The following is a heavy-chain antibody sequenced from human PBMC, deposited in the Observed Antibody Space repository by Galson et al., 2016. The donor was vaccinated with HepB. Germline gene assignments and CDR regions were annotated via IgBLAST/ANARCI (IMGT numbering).Heavy chain of an antibody. Sequence: SVKVSCKASGGTFSSYGISWVRQAPGQGLEWMGGIIPIFGTANYGQKFQGGVTITADTSTSTVYMEMSSLRSEDTAVYYCAGRGFDYGSHSGSLYYYYYGMDVWGQGTTVTVSS. CDR2: IIPIFGTA. V-gene: IGHV1-69*06. D-gene: IGHD4/OR15-4a*01. CDR3: AGRGFDYGSHSGSLYYYYYGMDV. CDR1: GGTFSSYG. J-gene: IGHJ6*02.